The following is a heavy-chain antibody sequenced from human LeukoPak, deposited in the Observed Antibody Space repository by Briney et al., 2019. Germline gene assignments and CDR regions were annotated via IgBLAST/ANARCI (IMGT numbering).Heavy chain of an antibody. J-gene: IGHJ4*02. CDR2: INHSGST. V-gene: IGHV4-34*01. D-gene: IGHD3-10*01. Sequence: PSETLSLTCAVYGGSFSGYYWSWIRQPPGKGLEWIGEINHSGSTNYNPSLKSRVTISVDTSKNQFSLKLSSVTAADTAVYYCARGLRALYLKYYFDYWGQGTLVTVSS. CDR3: ARGLRALYLKYYFDY. CDR1: GGSFSGYY.